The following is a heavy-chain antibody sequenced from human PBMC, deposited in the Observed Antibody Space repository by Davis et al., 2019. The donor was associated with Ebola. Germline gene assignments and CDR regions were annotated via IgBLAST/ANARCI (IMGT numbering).Heavy chain of an antibody. CDR2: INQYGNER. CDR3: ARDGGDSGIRFDS. D-gene: IGHD2-21*02. V-gene: IGHV3-7*01. J-gene: IGHJ4*02. Sequence: PGGSLRLSCAASGFIFSDYWMGWVRQAPGTGLEWVANINQYGNERYYVDSVKGRFTISRDSAKNSLFLQMNNLRAEDTAVYYCARDGGDSGIRFDSWGQGTLVTVSS. CDR1: GFIFSDYW.